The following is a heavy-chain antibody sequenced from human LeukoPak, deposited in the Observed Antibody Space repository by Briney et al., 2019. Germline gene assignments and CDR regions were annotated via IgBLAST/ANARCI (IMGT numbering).Heavy chain of an antibody. D-gene: IGHD3-22*01. CDR3: ASAVYYYDSSGYYPPDY. Sequence: SVKVSCKASGGTFSSYAISWVRQAPGQGLEWMGGIIPIFGTANDAQKFQGRVTITTDESTSTAYMELSSLRSEDTAVYYCASAVYYYDSSGYYPPDYWGQGALVTVSS. CDR2: IIPIFGTA. J-gene: IGHJ4*02. CDR1: GGTFSSYA. V-gene: IGHV1-69*05.